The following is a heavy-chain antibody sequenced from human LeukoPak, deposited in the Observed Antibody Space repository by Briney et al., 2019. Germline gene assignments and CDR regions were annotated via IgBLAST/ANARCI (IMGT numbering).Heavy chain of an antibody. Sequence: GGSQSLFCAASGFTFSIYAMSWVRQAPGKGLECLSSISGSGDNTYYADSVKSRFPISRDNSKNTLYRQMNSLRAEDTAAYYCAIRGGYVDTAMADGFYWGQGTLVTVSS. CDR3: AIRGGYVDTAMADGFY. J-gene: IGHJ4*02. CDR1: GFTFSIYA. CDR2: ISGSGDNT. V-gene: IGHV3-23*01. D-gene: IGHD5-18*01.